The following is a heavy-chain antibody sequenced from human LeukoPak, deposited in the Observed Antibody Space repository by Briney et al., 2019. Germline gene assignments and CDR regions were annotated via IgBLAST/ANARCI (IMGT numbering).Heavy chain of an antibody. CDR2: IDNGGST. Sequence: SETLSLTCTVSGGSISRAGYYWSWIRQPAGKGLEWIGRIDNGGSTNYNPSLQSRVTISADTSKNQFSLKLTSVTAADTAVYYCARPGLEWFNWFDPWGQGTLVTVSS. CDR3: ARPGLEWFNWFDP. D-gene: IGHD3-3*01. V-gene: IGHV4-61*02. J-gene: IGHJ5*02. CDR1: GGSISRAGYY.